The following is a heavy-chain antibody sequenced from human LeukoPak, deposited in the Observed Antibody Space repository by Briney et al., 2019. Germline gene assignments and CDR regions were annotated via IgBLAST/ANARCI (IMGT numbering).Heavy chain of an antibody. J-gene: IGHJ6*03. CDR3: AREMVFGELLQPKYYYYYMDV. CDR2: IWYDGSNK. Sequence: QPGGSLRLSCAASGFTFSSYGMHWVRQAPGKGLEWVAVIWYDGSNKYYADSVKGRFTISRDNSKNTLYLQMNSLRAEDTAVYYCAREMVFGELLQPKYYYYYMDVWGKGTTVTVSS. CDR1: GFTFSSYG. D-gene: IGHD3-10*01. V-gene: IGHV3-33*01.